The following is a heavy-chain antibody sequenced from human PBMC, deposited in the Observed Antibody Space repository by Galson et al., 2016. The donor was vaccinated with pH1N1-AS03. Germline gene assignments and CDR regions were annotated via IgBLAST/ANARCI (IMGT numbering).Heavy chain of an antibody. D-gene: IGHD2-2*01. CDR2: SSAYNFNT. V-gene: IGHV1-18*01. CDR3: SRDELGVGIVPAETKTFEY. CDR1: GYTFTNYA. J-gene: IGHJ4*02. Sequence: SVKVSCKASGYTFTNYAISWVRQAPGQGLEWMGWSSAYNFNTNYAQNFKGRVTMTTDTSTSTAYMELRSLNSDDTAVYYCSRDELGVGIVPAETKTFEYWGQGTLVIVSS.